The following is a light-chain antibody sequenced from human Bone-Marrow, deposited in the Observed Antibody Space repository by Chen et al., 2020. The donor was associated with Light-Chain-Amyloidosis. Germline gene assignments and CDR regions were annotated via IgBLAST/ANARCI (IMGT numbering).Light chain of an antibody. V-gene: IGLV2-14*01. CDR1: SSDVGGDNH. CDR3: SSYTSANTLV. J-gene: IGLJ1*01. CDR2: EVP. Sequence: QSALTQPASVSGAPGQSITISCTGTSSDVGGDNHVSWYQQHPDKAPKLMIYEVPNRPSWVPDRFSGAMPDDTASLTISGLQTGDEADYFCSSYTSANTLVCGSGTRVTFL.